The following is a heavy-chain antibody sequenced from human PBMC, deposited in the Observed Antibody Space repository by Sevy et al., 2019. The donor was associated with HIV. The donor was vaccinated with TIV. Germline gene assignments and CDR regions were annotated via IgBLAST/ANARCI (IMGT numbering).Heavy chain of an antibody. Sequence: ASVKVSCRASGLTFSSHVITWVRQAPGQGLEWMGRIIPILDKTNYAQRFQGRLTISADESTSTSYMEISGLRYEDTATFYCSIYHLPLGAAASVETDYWGQGTLVTVSS. CDR3: SIYHLPLGAAASVETDY. CDR1: GLTFSSHV. J-gene: IGHJ4*02. CDR2: IIPILDKT. V-gene: IGHV1-69*13. D-gene: IGHD6-25*01.